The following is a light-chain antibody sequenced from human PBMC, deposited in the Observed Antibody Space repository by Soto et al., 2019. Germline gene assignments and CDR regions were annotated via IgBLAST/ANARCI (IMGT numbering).Light chain of an antibody. CDR3: QPLSHWPPVLT. Sequence: EIVLTQSPATLSLSPGERATLSCRASQSVSSYLAWYQQKPGQAPRLLIYDASNRATGIPARFSGSGSGTDFTLTISSLEPEDFAVYYCQPLSHWPPVLTFGGGTKVEIK. V-gene: IGKV3-11*01. CDR2: DAS. J-gene: IGKJ4*01. CDR1: QSVSSY.